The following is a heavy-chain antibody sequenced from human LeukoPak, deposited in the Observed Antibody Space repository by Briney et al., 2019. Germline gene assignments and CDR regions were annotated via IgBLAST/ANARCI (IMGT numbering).Heavy chain of an antibody. CDR2: IYYSGST. V-gene: IGHV4-59*08. Sequence: PSETLSLTCTVSGGSISSYYWSWIRQPPGKGLEWIGYIYYSGSTNYNPSLKSRVTISVDTSKNQFSLNLTSVTAADTAVYYCAKYIVGATPRYYFDYWGQGTLVTVSS. D-gene: IGHD1-26*01. CDR3: AKYIVGATPRYYFDY. J-gene: IGHJ4*02. CDR1: GGSISSYY.